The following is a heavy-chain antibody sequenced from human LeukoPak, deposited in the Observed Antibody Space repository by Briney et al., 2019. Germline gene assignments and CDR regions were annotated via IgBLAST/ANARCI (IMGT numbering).Heavy chain of an antibody. Sequence: PGGSLRLSCAASGFSFSGCGMYWVRQAPGKGLEWVAFVGYDGTNKYYTESVKGRFTASRDNSKNTLFLQMDSLRSEDTAVYYCATWASSILGTDCWGQGTLVTVSS. D-gene: IGHD3-3*01. CDR1: GFSFSGCG. CDR2: VGYDGTNK. CDR3: ATWASSILGTDC. J-gene: IGHJ4*02. V-gene: IGHV3-30*02.